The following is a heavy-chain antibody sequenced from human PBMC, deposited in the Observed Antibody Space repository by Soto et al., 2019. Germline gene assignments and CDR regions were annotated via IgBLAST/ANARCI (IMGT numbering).Heavy chain of an antibody. V-gene: IGHV6-1*01. CDR2: TYYRSKWYN. J-gene: IGHJ4*02. D-gene: IGHD1-26*01. Sequence: SQTLSLTCGLPGDSVSGNSAAWNWLRQSPSRGLEWLGRTYYRSKWYNDYAVSVESRITINPDTSKNHFSLQLNFVTPEDTAVYFCARGEQYSGRIFDYWGQGTRVTVSS. CDR3: ARGEQYSGRIFDY. CDR1: GDSVSGNSAA.